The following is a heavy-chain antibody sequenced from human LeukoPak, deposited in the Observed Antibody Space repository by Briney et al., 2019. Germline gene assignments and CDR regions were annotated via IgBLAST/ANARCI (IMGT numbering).Heavy chain of an antibody. D-gene: IGHD6-19*01. CDR2: IIPIFGTA. J-gene: IGHJ4*02. Sequence: SVKVSCKASGGTFSSYAVSWVRQAPGQGLEWMGGIIPIFGTANYAQKFQGRVTITADESTSTAYMELSSLRSEDTAVYYCARDLRFRRSSGWDFDYWGQGTLVTVSS. CDR3: ARDLRFRRSSGWDFDY. CDR1: GGTFSSYA. V-gene: IGHV1-69*13.